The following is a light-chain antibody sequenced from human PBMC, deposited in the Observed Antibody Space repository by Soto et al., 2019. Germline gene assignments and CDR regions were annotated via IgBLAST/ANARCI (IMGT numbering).Light chain of an antibody. CDR2: GAS. V-gene: IGKV3-15*01. J-gene: IGKJ1*01. CDR3: QQYNNWPGT. CDR1: QSVSSK. Sequence: EIVLPQSPGTLSVSPGERATLSCRASQSVSSKLAWYQQKPGQAPRLLFYGASTGATGIPARFSGSGSETEFTLSISSLQSEDFAVYYCQQYNNWPGTFGQGTKGDIK.